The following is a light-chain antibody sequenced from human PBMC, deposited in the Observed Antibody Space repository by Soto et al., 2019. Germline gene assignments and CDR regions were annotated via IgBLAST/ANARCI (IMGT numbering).Light chain of an antibody. Sequence: ALQLTQSPSSLSASIGDRVTITCRASQGISSALAWYQQKPGKPPKLLIYGASSLESGVPSRFSGSGSGTDFTLTISSLQPEDFATYYCQQFNSYPHAFGQGTRLEIK. V-gene: IGKV1-13*02. CDR3: QQFNSYPHA. CDR1: QGISSA. CDR2: GAS. J-gene: IGKJ5*01.